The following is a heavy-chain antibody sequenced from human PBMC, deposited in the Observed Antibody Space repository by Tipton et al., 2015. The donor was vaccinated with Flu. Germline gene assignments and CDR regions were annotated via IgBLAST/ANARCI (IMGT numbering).Heavy chain of an antibody. CDR2: IYPSGNT. J-gene: IGHJ2*01. CDR1: GGSLSSYF. D-gene: IGHD1-26*01. CDR3: ARSGSYHHYYFDL. V-gene: IGHV4-4*07. Sequence: TLSLTCTVSGGSLSSYFWSWIRQPAGKRLEWIGRIYPSGNTNYNPSLQSRVTMSVDTSRNQFSLSLTSVTAADAAIYYCARSGSYHHYYFDLWGRGTLVSVSS.